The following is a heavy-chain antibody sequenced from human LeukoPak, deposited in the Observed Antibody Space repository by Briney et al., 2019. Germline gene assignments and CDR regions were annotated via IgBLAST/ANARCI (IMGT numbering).Heavy chain of an antibody. CDR2: LKLYDGSI. CDR3: ARGTRVEMATIPQIWFLDY. D-gene: IGHD5-24*01. Sequence: ASVKVSCKASGYSFIRYHIHWVRQAPGQGLEWMGVLKLYDGSISHAQKFQGRVTMTSDTSTSTVYMELSSLRSEDTAVYYCARGTRVEMATIPQIWFLDYWGQGTLVAVSS. J-gene: IGHJ4*02. CDR1: GYSFIRYH. V-gene: IGHV1-46*01.